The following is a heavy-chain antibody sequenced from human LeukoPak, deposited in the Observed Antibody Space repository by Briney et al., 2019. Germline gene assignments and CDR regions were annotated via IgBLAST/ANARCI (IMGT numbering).Heavy chain of an antibody. CDR3: AKEGVVRGVKALGY. CDR1: GFTFSSYA. CDR2: ISGSGGST. D-gene: IGHD3-10*02. Sequence: GGSLRLSWGASGFTFSSYAISWGRQAPGKGLEWVSVISGSGGSTYYADSVKGRFTISRDNSKSTLYLQMNSLRAEDTAVYYCAKEGVVRGVKALGYWGQGTLVTVSS. V-gene: IGHV3-23*01. J-gene: IGHJ4*02.